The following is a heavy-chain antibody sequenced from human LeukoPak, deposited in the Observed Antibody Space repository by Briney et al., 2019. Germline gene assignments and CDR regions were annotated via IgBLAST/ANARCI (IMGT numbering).Heavy chain of an antibody. V-gene: IGHV3-33*08. CDR3: ARDRAVAGFDY. Sequence: GGSLRLSCAASGFTFTNYAMGWVRQAPGKGLEWVAVIWYDGSNKYYADSVKGRLTISRDNSKNTLYLQMNSLRAEDTAVYYCARDRAVAGFDYWGQGTLVTVSS. CDR1: GFTFTNYA. CDR2: IWYDGSNK. D-gene: IGHD6-19*01. J-gene: IGHJ4*02.